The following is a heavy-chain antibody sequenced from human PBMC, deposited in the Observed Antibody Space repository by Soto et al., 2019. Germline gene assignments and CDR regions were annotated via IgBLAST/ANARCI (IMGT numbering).Heavy chain of an antibody. CDR3: AKCPRDSSGYYLQH. D-gene: IGHD3-22*01. J-gene: IGHJ1*01. Sequence: QVQLVQSGAEVKKPGSSVKVSCKASGGTFSSYTISWVRQAPGQGLEWMGRIIPILGIANYAQKFQGRVTTTADKTTSTAYMELSSMSSEDTAVYYCAKCPRDSSGYYLQHWGQGRLVTVSS. CDR1: GGTFSSYT. V-gene: IGHV1-69*02. CDR2: IIPILGIA.